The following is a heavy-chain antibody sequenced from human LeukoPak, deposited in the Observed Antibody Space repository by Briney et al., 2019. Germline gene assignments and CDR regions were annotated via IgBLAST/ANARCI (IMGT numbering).Heavy chain of an antibody. J-gene: IGHJ6*02. CDR3: ARGPDSSGWYEDGMDV. D-gene: IGHD6-19*01. Sequence: GSLRLSCAASGFTVSSNYMSWVRQAPGKGLEWVSVIYSGGSTYYADSVKGRFTISRDNSKNTLYLQMNSLRAEDTAVYYCARGPDSSGWYEDGMDVWGQGTTVTVSS. CDR2: IYSGGST. CDR1: GFTVSSNY. V-gene: IGHV3-53*01.